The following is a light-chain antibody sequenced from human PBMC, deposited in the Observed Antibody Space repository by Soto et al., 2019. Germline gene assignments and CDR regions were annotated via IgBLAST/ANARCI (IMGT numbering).Light chain of an antibody. CDR1: QSVSGSY. J-gene: IGKJ1*01. V-gene: IGKV3-20*01. Sequence: EIVLTQSPDTLSLSPGERATLSCRASQSVSGSYLAWYQQKPGQSPRLLIYGASSRATGIPDRFSGSGSGTAFTLTISRLEPEDFAVYFCQQYGSPWTFGQGTKVEIK. CDR3: QQYGSPWT. CDR2: GAS.